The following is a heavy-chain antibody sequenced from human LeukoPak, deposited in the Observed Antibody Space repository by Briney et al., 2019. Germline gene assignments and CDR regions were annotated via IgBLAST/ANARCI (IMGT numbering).Heavy chain of an antibody. CDR3: ARDLEGSGSFYRPSYDY. V-gene: IGHV3-23*01. CDR1: GFTFSSYA. Sequence: GGSLRLSCAASGFTFSSYAMSWVRQAPGKGLEWVSAISGSGGSTYYADSVKGRFTISRDNAKNSLYLQMNSLRAGDTAVYYCARDLEGSGSFYRPSYDYWGQGTLVTVSS. CDR2: ISGSGGST. J-gene: IGHJ4*02. D-gene: IGHD3-10*01.